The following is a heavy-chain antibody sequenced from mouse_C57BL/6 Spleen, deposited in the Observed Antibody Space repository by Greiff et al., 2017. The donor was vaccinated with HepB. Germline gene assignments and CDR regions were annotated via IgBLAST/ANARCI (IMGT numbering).Heavy chain of an antibody. CDR2: IYPRSGNT. CDR1: GYTFTSYG. J-gene: IGHJ1*03. CDR3: ARRGDYGSSYWYFDV. D-gene: IGHD1-1*01. V-gene: IGHV1-81*01. Sequence: VQLVESGAELARPGASVKLSCKASGYTFTSYGISWVKQRTGQGLEWIGEIYPRSGNTYYNEKFKGKATLTADKSSSTAYMELRSLTSEDSAVYFCARRGDYGSSYWYFDVWGTGTTVTVSS.